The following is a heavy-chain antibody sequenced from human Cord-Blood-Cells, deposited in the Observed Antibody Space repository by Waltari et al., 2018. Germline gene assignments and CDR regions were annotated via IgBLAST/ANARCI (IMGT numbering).Heavy chain of an antibody. CDR1: GFSLSTRGVG. J-gene: IGHJ4*02. D-gene: IGHD6-19*01. CDR2: IYLDDDK. V-gene: IGHV2-5*02. CDR3: AHRRGGSSSGWYLTFDY. Sequence: QITLQESGPTLVKHTQNLQLTCTFSGFSLSTRGVGVGWIRQPPGKALEWLALIYLDDDKRYSPSLKSRLTITKDTSKNQVVLTMTNRDPVDTATYYCAHRRGGSSSGWYLTFDYGGQGTLVTVSS.